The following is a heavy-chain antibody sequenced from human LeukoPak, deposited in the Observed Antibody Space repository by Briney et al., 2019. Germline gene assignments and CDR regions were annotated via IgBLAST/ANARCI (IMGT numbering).Heavy chain of an antibody. CDR2: ISAYNGNT. V-gene: IGHV1-18*01. J-gene: IGHJ4*02. CDR3: ARDRAGGTYGNLDY. Sequence: AAVNVCCKASGYTFTTYGISWVRQAPGQGLEWMGWISAYNGNTNYVQKFQGRVTMTTDSSTSTAYMELRSLRPDDTAVYYCARDRAGGTYGNLDYWGQGTLGPVSS. CDR1: GYTFTTYG. D-gene: IGHD3-10*01.